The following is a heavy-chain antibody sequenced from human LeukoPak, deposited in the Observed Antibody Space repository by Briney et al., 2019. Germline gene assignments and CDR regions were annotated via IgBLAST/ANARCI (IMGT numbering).Heavy chain of an antibody. D-gene: IGHD6-13*01. Sequence: SETLSLTCTVSGGSISSYYWSWIRQPPGKGLEWIGYIYYSGSTNYNPSLKSRVTISVDTSKNQFSLKLSSVTAADTAVYYCAREGPSSSWSFDFWGQGALVTVSS. J-gene: IGHJ4*02. CDR2: IYYSGST. CDR1: GGSISSYY. V-gene: IGHV4-59*12. CDR3: AREGPSSSWSFDF.